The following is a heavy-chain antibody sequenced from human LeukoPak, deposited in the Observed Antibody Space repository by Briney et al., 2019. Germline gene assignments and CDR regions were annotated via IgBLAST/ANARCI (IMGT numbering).Heavy chain of an antibody. D-gene: IGHD1-1*01. CDR3: AEDRELERRVPWFDP. Sequence: GASLRLSCAASGFTFSSYAMSWVRQAPGKGLEWVSAISGSGSSTYYADSVKGRFTISRDNSKNTLYLQMNSLRAEDTAVYYCAEDRELERRVPWFDPWGQGTLVTVSS. CDR1: GFTFSSYA. CDR2: ISGSGSST. J-gene: IGHJ5*02. V-gene: IGHV3-23*01.